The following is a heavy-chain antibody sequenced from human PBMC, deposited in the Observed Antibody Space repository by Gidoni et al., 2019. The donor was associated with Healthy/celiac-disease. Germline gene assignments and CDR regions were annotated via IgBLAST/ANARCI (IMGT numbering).Heavy chain of an antibody. CDR2: ISSSSSYI. CDR1: GFTFSSYS. V-gene: IGHV3-21*01. CDR3: ARTKVRGVTSFDY. J-gene: IGHJ4*02. D-gene: IGHD3-10*01. Sequence: EVQLVESGGGLVKPGGSLRLSCAASGFTFSSYSMNWVRQAPGKGLEWVSSISSSSSYIYYADSVKGRFTISRDNAKNSLYLQMNSLRAEDMAVYYCARTKVRGVTSFDYWGQGTLVTVSS.